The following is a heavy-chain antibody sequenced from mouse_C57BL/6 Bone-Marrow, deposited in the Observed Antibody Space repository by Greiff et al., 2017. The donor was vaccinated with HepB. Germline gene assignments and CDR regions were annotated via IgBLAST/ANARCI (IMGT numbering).Heavy chain of an antibody. Sequence: VQLKESGGGLVKPGGSLKLSCAASGFTFSDYGMHWVRQAPEKGLEWVAYISSGSSTIYYADTVKGRFTISRDNAKNTLFLQMTSLRSEDTAMYYCARGTLVYDDAKEYWGQVTSVTVSS. CDR1: GFTFSDYG. V-gene: IGHV5-17*01. J-gene: IGHJ4*01. CDR3: ARGTLVYDDAKEY. CDR2: ISSGSSTI. D-gene: IGHD1-1*01.